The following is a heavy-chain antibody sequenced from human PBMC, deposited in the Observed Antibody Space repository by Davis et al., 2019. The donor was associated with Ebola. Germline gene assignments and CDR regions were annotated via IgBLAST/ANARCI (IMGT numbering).Heavy chain of an antibody. V-gene: IGHV1-18*01. J-gene: IGHJ6*02. CDR2: ISTYNSNT. D-gene: IGHD1-26*01. CDR1: GYTFTNYG. Sequence: ASVKVSCKASGYTFTNYGISWVRQAPGQGLEWMGWISTYNSNTHYAQNFQGRATLTIDTSTATAYMELKSLRSNDTAVYYCAKSHGASYFYGMDVWGQGTTVTVSS. CDR3: AKSHGASYFYGMDV.